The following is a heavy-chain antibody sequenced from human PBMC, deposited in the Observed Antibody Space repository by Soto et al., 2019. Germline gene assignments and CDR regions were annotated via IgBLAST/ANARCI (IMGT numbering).Heavy chain of an antibody. D-gene: IGHD2-15*01. CDR3: ARHTPGWGVTGGHPYCYVMDV. J-gene: IGHJ6*02. V-gene: IGHV5-10-1*01. CDR1: ACRVTSYW. CDR2: IDPSDSYT. Sequence: QALQTSCEGCACRVTSYWSSWVRQMPGKGLEWMGRIDPSDSYTNCSSSFQGHVTISADKSISTAYLQWSSLKASDTAMYYCARHTPGWGVTGGHPYCYVMDVWGQGTTVTVSS.